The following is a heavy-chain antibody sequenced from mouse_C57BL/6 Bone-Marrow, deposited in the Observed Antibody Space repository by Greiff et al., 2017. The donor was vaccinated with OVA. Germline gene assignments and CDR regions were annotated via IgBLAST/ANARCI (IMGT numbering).Heavy chain of an antibody. D-gene: IGHD1-1*02. CDR1: GYTFTSYW. Sequence: QVQLKQPGAELVKPGASVKLSCKASGYTFTSYWMHWVKQRPGQGLEWIGMIHPNSGSTNYNEKFKSKATLTVDKSSSTAYMQISSLTSEAAAVYDCARRRWRYYYAMDYWGQGTSVTVSS. J-gene: IGHJ4*01. CDR2: IHPNSGST. CDR3: ARRRWRYYYAMDY. V-gene: IGHV1-64*01.